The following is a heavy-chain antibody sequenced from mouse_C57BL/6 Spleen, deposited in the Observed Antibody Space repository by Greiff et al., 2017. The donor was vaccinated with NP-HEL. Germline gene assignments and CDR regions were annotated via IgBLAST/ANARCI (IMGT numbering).Heavy chain of an antibody. Sequence: EVQLQESGPELVKPGASVKIPCKASGYTFTDYNMDWVKQSHGKSLEWIGDINPNNGGTIYNQKFKGKATLTVDKSSSTAYMELRSLTSEDTAVYYCARRYNGYDANYYAMDYWGQGTSVTVSS. D-gene: IGHD2-2*01. V-gene: IGHV1-18*01. CDR2: INPNNGGT. CDR1: GYTFTDYN. CDR3: ARRYNGYDANYYAMDY. J-gene: IGHJ4*01.